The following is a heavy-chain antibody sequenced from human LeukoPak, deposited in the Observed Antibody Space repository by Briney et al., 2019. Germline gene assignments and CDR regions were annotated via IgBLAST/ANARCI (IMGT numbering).Heavy chain of an antibody. CDR2: ISYSGST. Sequence: SETLSLTCTVSGGSISSSVYYWGWIRQPPGEGLEWIGSISYSGSTYYNPSLKSRLTISIDTSRNQFSLKLTSATAADTAVYYCARDWLYCRGGSCFSRYYFDYWGQGTLVTVSS. CDR3: ARDWLYCRGGSCFSRYYFDY. J-gene: IGHJ4*02. CDR1: GGSISSSVYY. V-gene: IGHV4-39*07. D-gene: IGHD2-15*01.